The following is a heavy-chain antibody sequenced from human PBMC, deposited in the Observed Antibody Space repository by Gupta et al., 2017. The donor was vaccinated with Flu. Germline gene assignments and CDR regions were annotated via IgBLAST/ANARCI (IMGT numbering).Heavy chain of an antibody. CDR2: MYYSGNA. J-gene: IGHJ4*02. CDR3: VRDANYQFDH. Sequence: WAWIRQPPGKGLEWIGSMYYSGNAYYDPSLQTRVTISIDTSKNLFSLTLSSVTAADTAVYYCVRDANYQFDHWGQGTLVTVSS. D-gene: IGHD1-7*01. V-gene: IGHV4-39*02.